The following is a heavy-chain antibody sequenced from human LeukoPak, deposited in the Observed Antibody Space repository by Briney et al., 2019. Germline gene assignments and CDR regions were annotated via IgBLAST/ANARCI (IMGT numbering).Heavy chain of an antibody. J-gene: IGHJ4*02. Sequence: PGGSLRLSCAASGFTFTSYARTWVRQAPGKGLEWVSTIGALGGSTDYAGSVKGRFTISRDNSKNTLYLQMNSLRAEDTAVYYCARGERVVVISPFDYWGQGTLVTVSS. V-gene: IGHV3-23*01. CDR2: IGALGGST. CDR3: ARGERVVVISPFDY. CDR1: GFTFTSYA. D-gene: IGHD3-22*01.